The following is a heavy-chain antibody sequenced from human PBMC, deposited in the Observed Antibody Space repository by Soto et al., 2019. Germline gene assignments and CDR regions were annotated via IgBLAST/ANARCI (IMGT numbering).Heavy chain of an antibody. J-gene: IGHJ6*02. CDR3: ASWLKEADIGGNYYYGMDV. CDR2: ISTYNGDT. Sequence: GASVKVSCKASGYTFTRSGISWVRQAPGQGLEWMGWISTYNGDTNYAQTFQGRVTMTTDTSTSTVHMEVRSLRSDDTAVYYCASWLKEADIGGNYYYGMDVWGQGTTVTVSS. D-gene: IGHD2-15*01. CDR1: GYTFTRSG. V-gene: IGHV1-18*01.